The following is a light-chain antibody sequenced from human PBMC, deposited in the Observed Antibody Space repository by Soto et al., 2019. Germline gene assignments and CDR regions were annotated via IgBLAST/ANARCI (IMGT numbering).Light chain of an antibody. J-gene: IGKJ2*03. CDR3: QQYNDWPPADS. CDR1: QSISSN. V-gene: IGKV3-15*01. CDR2: GAS. Sequence: EIVMTQSPDTLSVSPGERATLSCRASQSISSNLAWYQQRPGQAPRLLIYGASTRATDIPARFSGSGSGTEFTLTISSLQSEDFAVYSCQQYNDWPPADSFGQGTKVEIK.